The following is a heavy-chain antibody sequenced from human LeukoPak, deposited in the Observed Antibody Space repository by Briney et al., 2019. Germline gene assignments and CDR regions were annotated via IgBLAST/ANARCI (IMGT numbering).Heavy chain of an antibody. D-gene: IGHD5-18*01. CDR3: ATASQLWPHSRFDY. CDR2: FDPEDGET. Sequence: ASVTVSCKVSGYTLTELSMHWVRQAPGKGLEWMGGFDPEDGETIYAQKFQGRVTMTEDTSTDTAYMELSSLRSEDTAVYYCATASQLWPHSRFDYWGQGTLVTVSS. CDR1: GYTLTELS. J-gene: IGHJ4*02. V-gene: IGHV1-24*01.